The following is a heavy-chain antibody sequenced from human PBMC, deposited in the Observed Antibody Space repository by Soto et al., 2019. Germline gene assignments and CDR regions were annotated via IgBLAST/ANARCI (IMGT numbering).Heavy chain of an antibody. CDR3: ARLGFVGEGDF. D-gene: IGHD3-16*01. CDR2: INGDGTHR. J-gene: IGHJ4*02. V-gene: IGHV3-74*01. Sequence: EVQLAESGGGLVQPGGSLRLSCATSGFTFNKYWIHWVRQAPGEGLVWVSRINGDGTHRDYAESVRGRFSISRDFAQSTVFLQMNSLKDEDTAVYYCARLGFVGEGDFWGQGIQVSVSS. CDR1: GFTFNKYW.